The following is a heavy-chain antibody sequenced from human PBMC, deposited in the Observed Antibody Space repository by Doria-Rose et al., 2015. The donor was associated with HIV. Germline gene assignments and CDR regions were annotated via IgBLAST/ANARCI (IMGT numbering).Heavy chain of an antibody. J-gene: IGHJ4*02. V-gene: IGHV4-31*03. CDR1: GGSISSGGYY. D-gene: IGHD3-9*01. CDR2: IYYSGST. Sequence: QVQLQESGPGLVKPSQTLSLTCTVSGGSISSGGYYWSWIRQHPGKGLEWIGYIYYSGSTYYNPSLKSRVTISVDTSKNQFSLKLSSVTAADPAVYYCAREARRYFDWLTMGGDYFDYWGQGTLVTVSS. CDR3: AREARRYFDWLTMGGDYFDY.